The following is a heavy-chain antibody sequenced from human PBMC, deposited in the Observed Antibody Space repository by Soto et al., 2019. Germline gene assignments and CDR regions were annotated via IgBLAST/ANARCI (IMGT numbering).Heavy chain of an antibody. D-gene: IGHD3-9*01. CDR1: GFAFTTTW. J-gene: IGHJ5*01. Sequence: PGESLKISCNTSGFAFTTTWIGWVRQMPGKGLELMGVIYPGDSDTRYDPSFQGQVTISADKSISTTFLQWSSLTASDTPIYYCARHGGYFGLENWFDSWSQGTPVTVSS. CDR2: IYPGDSDT. CDR3: ARHGGYFGLENWFDS. V-gene: IGHV5-51*01.